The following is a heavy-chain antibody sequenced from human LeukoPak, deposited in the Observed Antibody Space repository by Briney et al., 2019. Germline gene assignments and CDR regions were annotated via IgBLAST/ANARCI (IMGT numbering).Heavy chain of an antibody. J-gene: IGHJ4*02. CDR1: GGTFSSYA. CDR3: ARGDGGYFDY. Sequence: SVKVSCKASGGTFSSYAIGWVRQAPGQGLEWMGRIIPIFGIANYAQKFQGRVTITADKSTSTAYMELSSLRSEDTAVYYCARGDGGYFDYWGQGTLVTVSS. V-gene: IGHV1-69*04. CDR2: IIPIFGIA. D-gene: IGHD3-10*01.